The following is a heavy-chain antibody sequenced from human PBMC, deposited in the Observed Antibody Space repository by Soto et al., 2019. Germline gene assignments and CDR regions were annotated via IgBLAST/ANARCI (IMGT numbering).Heavy chain of an antibody. D-gene: IGHD3-10*01. CDR3: TTGITMVRGILPY. CDR1: GFTFSNAW. CDR2: IKSKTDGGTT. V-gene: IGHV3-15*01. J-gene: IGHJ4*02. Sequence: EVHLIESGGGLVKPGGSLRLSCAASGFTFSNAWMSWVRQAPGKGLEWVGRIKSKTDGGTTDYAAPVKGRFTISRDHSKNTLYLQMNSLKTAETAVYYCTTGITMVRGILPYWGQGTLVTVSS.